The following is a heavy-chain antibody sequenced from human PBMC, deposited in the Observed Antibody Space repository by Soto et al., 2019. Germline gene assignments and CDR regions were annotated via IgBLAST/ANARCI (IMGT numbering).Heavy chain of an antibody. Sequence: GASVKVSCKASGGTFSSYAISWVRQAPGQGLEWMGGIIPIFGTANYAQKFQGRVTITADESTSTAYMELSSLRSEDTAVYYCAKSLAAAGPGDSYYYGMDVWGQGTTVTVSS. J-gene: IGHJ6*02. V-gene: IGHV1-69*13. CDR3: AKSLAAAGPGDSYYYGMDV. CDR1: GGTFSSYA. CDR2: IIPIFGTA. D-gene: IGHD6-13*01.